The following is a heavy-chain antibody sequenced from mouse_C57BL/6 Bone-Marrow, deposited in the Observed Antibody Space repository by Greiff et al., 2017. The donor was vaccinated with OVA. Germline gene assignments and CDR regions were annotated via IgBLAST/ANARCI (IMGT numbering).Heavy chain of an antibody. CDR1: GYTFTSYW. V-gene: IGHV1-64*01. Sequence: QVQLQQPGAELVKPGASVKLSCKASGYTFTSYWMHWVKQRPGQGLEWLGMIHPNSGSTNYNEKFKSKATLTVDKSSSTAYMQLSSLTSEDSAVYYCARYGYGSSYYAMDYWGQGTSVTVSS. CDR3: ARYGYGSSYYAMDY. D-gene: IGHD1-1*01. J-gene: IGHJ4*01. CDR2: IHPNSGST.